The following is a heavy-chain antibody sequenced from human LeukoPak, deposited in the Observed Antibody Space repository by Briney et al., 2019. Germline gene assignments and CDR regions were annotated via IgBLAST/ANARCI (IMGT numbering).Heavy chain of an antibody. CDR3: ARVRPSASWYLAARYDY. Sequence: PGGSLRLSCAASEFTFSSYSMNWVRQAPGKGLEWVSYITNSGNSKSYADSVKGRFTISRDNTKNSLYLQMNGLRAEDTAVYYCARVRPSASWYLAARYDYWGQGTLVTVSS. J-gene: IGHJ4*02. D-gene: IGHD6-13*01. CDR2: ITNSGNSK. CDR1: EFTFSSYS. V-gene: IGHV3-48*01.